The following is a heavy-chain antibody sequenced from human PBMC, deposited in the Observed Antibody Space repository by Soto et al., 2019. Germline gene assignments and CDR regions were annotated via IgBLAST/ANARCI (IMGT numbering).Heavy chain of an antibody. V-gene: IGHV3-30*18. CDR2: ISYDGSNK. J-gene: IGHJ5*02. Sequence: LCCAASGFSFKSYVMHGVRQAQSKGLEWVAVISYDGSNKYNADSVKGRFTISRDNSKNTLYLQMNSLRAEDTAVYYCAKDLGYCSSTSCYGNLFDPWVQGTLV. CDR1: GFSFKSYV. D-gene: IGHD2-2*01. CDR3: AKDLGYCSSTSCYGNLFDP.